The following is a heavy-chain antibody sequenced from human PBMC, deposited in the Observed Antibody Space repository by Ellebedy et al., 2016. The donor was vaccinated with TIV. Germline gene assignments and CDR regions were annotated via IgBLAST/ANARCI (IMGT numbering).Heavy chain of an antibody. V-gene: IGHV1-69*13. Sequence: SVKVSCXASGYTFTGYYMHWVRQAPGQGLEWMGGIIPIFGTANYAQKFQGRVTITADESTSTAYMELSSLRSEDTAVYYCARLSPAGWVFDYWGQGTLVTVSS. CDR1: GYTFTGYY. CDR2: IIPIFGTA. J-gene: IGHJ4*02. D-gene: IGHD1-26*01. CDR3: ARLSPAGWVFDY.